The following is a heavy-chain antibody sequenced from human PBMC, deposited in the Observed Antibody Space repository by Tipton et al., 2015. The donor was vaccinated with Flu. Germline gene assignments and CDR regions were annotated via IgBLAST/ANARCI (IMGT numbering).Heavy chain of an antibody. V-gene: IGHV3-30*02. D-gene: IGHD3-3*01. Sequence: GSLRLSCVAYGFVFSTYGMHWVRQTPGKGLEWVAFLRYDGFDQRYADSGKGRFAISRDNSKNTLYLDLSSLTIEDTGIYYCAKAPPVIYGVPILYYFDSWCQGTPFTVSS. J-gene: IGHJ4*02. CDR2: LRYDGFDQ. CDR1: GFVFSTYG. CDR3: AKAPPVIYGVPILYYFDS.